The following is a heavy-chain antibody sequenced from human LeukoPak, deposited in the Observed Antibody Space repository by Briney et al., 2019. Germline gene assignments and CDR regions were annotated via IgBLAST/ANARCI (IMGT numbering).Heavy chain of an antibody. D-gene: IGHD4-17*01. CDR1: GGSISGYF. CDR2: IYYTGTA. V-gene: IGHV4-59*01. CDR3: AKFATVTVPNWLDF. Sequence: SETLSLTCTVSGGSISGYFWSWIRQSPGEGLQFIGYIYYTGTASYNPSLNSRVTVSVDTSKNQFSLKVNSVTAADTAVYYCAKFATVTVPNWLDFWGQGILVTVSS. J-gene: IGHJ5*01.